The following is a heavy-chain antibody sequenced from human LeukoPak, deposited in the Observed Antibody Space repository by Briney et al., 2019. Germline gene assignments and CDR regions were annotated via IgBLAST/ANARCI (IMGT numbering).Heavy chain of an antibody. CDR2: ISGSGGST. Sequence: GGSLRLSCAASGFTFSSYAMSWVRQAPGKGLEWVSAISGSGGSTYYADSVKGRFTTSRDNSKNTLYLQMNSLRAEDTAVYYCAKDPLIVVVVAATQNYFDYWGQGTLVTVSS. CDR1: GFTFSSYA. CDR3: AKDPLIVVVVAATQNYFDY. D-gene: IGHD2-15*01. J-gene: IGHJ4*02. V-gene: IGHV3-23*01.